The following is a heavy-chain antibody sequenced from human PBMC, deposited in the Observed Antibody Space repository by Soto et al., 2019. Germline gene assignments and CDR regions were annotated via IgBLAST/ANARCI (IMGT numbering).Heavy chain of an antibody. Sequence: PGGSLRLSCAASGFTFSTYGIHWVRQAPGKGLEWVAAISFDGGKEYYAESEKGRLTISRDNSKNTLFLHMSNLRAEDTAMYYCTIVRVADSALDHWGQGTLVTVSS. J-gene: IGHJ4*02. CDR1: GFTFSTYG. CDR3: TIVRVADSALDH. CDR2: ISFDGGKE. V-gene: IGHV3-30-3*01. D-gene: IGHD3-10*02.